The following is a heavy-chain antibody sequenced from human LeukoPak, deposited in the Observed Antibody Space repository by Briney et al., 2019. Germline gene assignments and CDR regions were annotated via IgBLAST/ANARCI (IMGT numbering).Heavy chain of an antibody. CDR1: GFTFSSYA. V-gene: IGHV3-23*01. J-gene: IGHJ6*02. CDR3: AKDLAWNLGAMDV. CDR2: VSESGGII. Sequence: GGSLRLSSAASGFTFSSYAMSWVRPAPGKGLEWVSLVSESGGIIQYADSVKGRFTISRDNAKNTMYLQMNSLRAEDTAIYYCAKDLAWNLGAMDVWGQGTTVTVSS. D-gene: IGHD3-16*01.